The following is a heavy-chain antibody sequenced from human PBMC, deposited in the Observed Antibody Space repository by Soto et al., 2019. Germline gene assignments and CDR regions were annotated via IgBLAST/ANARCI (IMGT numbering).Heavy chain of an antibody. CDR2: VHSSGST. V-gene: IGHV4-30-4*01. J-gene: IGHJ4*02. CDR1: GGSISSGDYY. Sequence: QVQLQESGPGLVKPSQTLSLTCTVSGGSISSGDYYWSWIRQPPGKGLEWVGYVHSSGSTNYNPSLKSRITMSVDTSTDQFSLNLSSVTAADTAVYYCARSMAVTHSLFDYWGQGTLVTVSS. D-gene: IGHD6-19*01. CDR3: ARSMAVTHSLFDY.